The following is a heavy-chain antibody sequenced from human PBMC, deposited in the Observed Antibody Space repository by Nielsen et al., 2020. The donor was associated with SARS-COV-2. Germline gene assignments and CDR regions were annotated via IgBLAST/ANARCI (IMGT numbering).Heavy chain of an antibody. CDR1: GFTFSTGSNCA. Sequence: GESLKISCAVSGFTFSTGSNCAMDWVRQAPGKGLEWVAFLSSEGTKEFYTDPVQGRFIISRDNSKNTLNLQMSSLRPEDSAVYYCARGRDYAMDVWGRGTTVIVSS. CDR3: ARGRDYAMDV. V-gene: IGHV3-30-3*01. CDR2: LSSEGTKE. J-gene: IGHJ6*02. D-gene: IGHD5-24*01.